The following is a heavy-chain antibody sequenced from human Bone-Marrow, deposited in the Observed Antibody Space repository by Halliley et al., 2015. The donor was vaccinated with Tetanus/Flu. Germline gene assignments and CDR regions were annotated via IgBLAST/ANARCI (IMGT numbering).Heavy chain of an antibody. CDR2: ISASGTAI. Sequence: EWISYISASGTAIHYADSVKGRFTIDRDNAKSSVYLQMNSLRAEDTGVYYCARDNWGYYYGLDVWGQGTTVTVSS. V-gene: IGHV3-48*03. J-gene: IGHJ6*02. CDR3: ARDNWGYYYGLDV. D-gene: IGHD7-27*01.